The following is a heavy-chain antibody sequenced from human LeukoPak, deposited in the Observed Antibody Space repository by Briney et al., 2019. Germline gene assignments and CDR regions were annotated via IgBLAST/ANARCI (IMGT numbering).Heavy chain of an antibody. CDR3: TRALGSDY. Sequence: GASVKVSCKASGYTFTGYYMHWVRQAPGQGLEWMGWINPNSGGTNYAQKFQGRVTITRDTSISTAYMELSSLYSDDTAMYYCTRALGSDYWAQGTLVTVSS. CDR1: GYTFTGYY. D-gene: IGHD1-26*01. V-gene: IGHV1-2*02. CDR2: INPNSGGT. J-gene: IGHJ4*02.